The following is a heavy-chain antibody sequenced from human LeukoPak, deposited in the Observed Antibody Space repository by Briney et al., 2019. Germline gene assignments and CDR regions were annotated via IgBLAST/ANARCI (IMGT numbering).Heavy chain of an antibody. J-gene: IGHJ5*02. D-gene: IGHD2-8*01. CDR1: GYTFTSYY. CDR3: ARGELMVYAAATPSNWFDP. V-gene: IGHV1-46*01. Sequence: ASVKVSCKASGYTFTSYYMHWVRQAPGQGREWMGIINPSGGSTSYAQKFQGRVTMTRDMSTSTVYMELSSLRSEDTAVNYCARGELMVYAAATPSNWFDPWGQGTLVTVSS. CDR2: INPSGGST.